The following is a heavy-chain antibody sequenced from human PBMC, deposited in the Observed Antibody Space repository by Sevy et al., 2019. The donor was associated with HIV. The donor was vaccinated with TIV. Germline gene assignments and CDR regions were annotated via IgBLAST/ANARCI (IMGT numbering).Heavy chain of an antibody. CDR1: GVSISNGGNY. J-gene: IGHJ4*02. V-gene: IGHV4-31*03. CDR3: ARIFHAPYYYNTGGYYRN. Sequence: SETLSLTCSVSGVSISNGGNYWAWVRQHPGKGLEWIGSIFYSGATFYNPSLEGRLSISVDTSENLLSLRLSSVTAADTAVYFCARIFHAPYYYNTGGYYRNWGQGTQVTVSS. D-gene: IGHD3-22*01. CDR2: IFYSGAT.